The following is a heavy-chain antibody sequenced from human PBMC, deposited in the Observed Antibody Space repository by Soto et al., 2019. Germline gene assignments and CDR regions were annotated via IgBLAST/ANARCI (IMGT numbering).Heavy chain of an antibody. CDR2: INHSGST. J-gene: IGHJ4*02. CDR3: ARGISGSYEDNDY. CDR1: GGSFSGYY. D-gene: IGHD3-10*01. V-gene: IGHV4-34*01. Sequence: SETMYLTCAVYGGSFSGYYWSWIRQPPGRGLEWIGEINHSGSTNYNPSLKSRVTISVDTSKNQFSLKLSSVTAADTAVYYCARGISGSYEDNDYWGQGTLVTVSS.